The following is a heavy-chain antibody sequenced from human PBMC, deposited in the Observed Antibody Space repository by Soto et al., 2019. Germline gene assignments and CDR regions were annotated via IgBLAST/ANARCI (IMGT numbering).Heavy chain of an antibody. V-gene: IGHV4-30-4*01. D-gene: IGHD2-15*01. J-gene: IGHJ4*02. CDR3: ARELVVVPQIEFFDY. CDR2: IYYSGST. CDR1: GGSISSGDYY. Sequence: PSETLSLTCTVSGGSISSGDYYWSWIRQPPGKGLEWIGYIYYSGSTYYNPSLKSRVTISVDTSKNQFSLKLSSVTAADTAVYYCARELVVVPQIEFFDYWGQGTLVTVSS.